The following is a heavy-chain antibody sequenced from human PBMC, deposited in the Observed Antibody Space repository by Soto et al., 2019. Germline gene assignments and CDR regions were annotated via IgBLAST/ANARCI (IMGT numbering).Heavy chain of an antibody. V-gene: IGHV3-23*01. CDR2: LSGSGGTT. CDR3: ANQRADYGLWAEAFYIHY. J-gene: IGHJ4*02. D-gene: IGHD3-10*01. CDR1: GGSCINYD. Sequence: GGAVRVSCADSGGSCINYDMNWVRQAPGKGLEWVSSLSGSGGTTYYADSVKGRFIISRDNSTNTLYLLMNSLRADDTALYYCANQRADYGLWAEAFYIHYWRQG.